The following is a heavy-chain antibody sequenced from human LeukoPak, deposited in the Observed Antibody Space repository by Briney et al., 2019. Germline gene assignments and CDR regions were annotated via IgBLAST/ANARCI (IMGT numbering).Heavy chain of an antibody. J-gene: IGHJ5*02. CDR3: ARQRNGYDFIGTWFDP. Sequence: SETLSLTCTVSGGSISSYYWSWIRQPPGKGQEWIGYIYTSGSTNYNPSLKSRVTISVDTSKNQFSLKLSSVTAADTAVSYCARQRNGYDFIGTWFDPWGQGTLVTVSS. V-gene: IGHV4-4*09. CDR1: GGSISSYY. D-gene: IGHD3-3*01. CDR2: IYTSGST.